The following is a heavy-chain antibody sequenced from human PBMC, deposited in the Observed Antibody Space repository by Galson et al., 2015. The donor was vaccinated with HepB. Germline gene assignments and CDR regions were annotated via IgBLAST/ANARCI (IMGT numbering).Heavy chain of an antibody. CDR1: GFTFSSYA. D-gene: IGHD3-10*01. V-gene: IGHV3-30*04. CDR2: ISYDGSNK. J-gene: IGHJ4*02. Sequence: SLRLSCAASGFTFSSYAMHWVRQAPGKGLEWVAVISYDGSNKYYADSVKGRFTISRDNSKNTLYLQMNSLRAEDTAVYYCARNYRGSGSYYNGGFDYWGQGTLVTVSS. CDR3: ARNYRGSGSYYNGGFDY.